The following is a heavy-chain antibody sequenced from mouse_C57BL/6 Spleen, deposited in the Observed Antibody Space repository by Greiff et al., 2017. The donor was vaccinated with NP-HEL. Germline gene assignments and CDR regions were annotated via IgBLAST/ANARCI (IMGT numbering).Heavy chain of an antibody. CDR2: IRLKSDNYAT. D-gene: IGHD2-2*01. CDR1: GFTFSNYW. J-gene: IGHJ3*01. CDR3: TGIYYGYDWSSWFAY. V-gene: IGHV6-3*01. Sequence: EVKLVESGGGLVQPGGSMKLSCVASGFTFSNYWMNWVRQSPEKGLEWVAQIRLKSDNYATHYAESVKGRFTISRDDSKSSVYLQMNNLRAEDTGIYYCTGIYYGYDWSSWFAYWGQGTLVTVSA.